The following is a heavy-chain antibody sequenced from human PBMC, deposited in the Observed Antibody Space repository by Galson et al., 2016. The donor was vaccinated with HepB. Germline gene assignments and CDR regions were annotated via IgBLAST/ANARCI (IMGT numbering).Heavy chain of an antibody. CDR3: ANRSRALGAHFYAFDV. CDR1: GFSLSTNGVA. J-gene: IGHJ3*01. Sequence: PALVKPTQTLTLTCTFSGFSLSTNGVAVGWIRQPPGKALEWLALVYWDDDTRYSPSLKNRLTVTKDTSKNQAVLTMIDVDPVDTATYYCANRSRALGAHFYAFDVWGQGTEVTVSA. CDR2: VYWDDDT. V-gene: IGHV2-5*02. D-gene: IGHD3-3*01.